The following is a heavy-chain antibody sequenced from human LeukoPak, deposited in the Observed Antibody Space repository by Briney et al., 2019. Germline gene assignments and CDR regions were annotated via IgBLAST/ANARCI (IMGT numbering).Heavy chain of an antibody. CDR1: GYTFTGYY. CDR2: INPNSGGT. Sequence: ASVKVSCKASGYTFTGYYMHWVRQAPGQGLERMGRINPNSGGTNYAQKFQGRVTMTRDTSISTAYMELSRLRSDDTAVYYCARDSEAPRYFDWLTPRGYYYMDVWGKGTTVTVSS. CDR3: ARDSEAPRYFDWLTPRGYYYMDV. D-gene: IGHD3-9*01. V-gene: IGHV1-2*06. J-gene: IGHJ6*03.